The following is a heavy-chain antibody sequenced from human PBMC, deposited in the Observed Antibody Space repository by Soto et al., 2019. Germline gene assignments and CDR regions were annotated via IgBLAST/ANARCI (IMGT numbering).Heavy chain of an antibody. Sequence: QVQLVESGGGVVQPGRSLRLSCAASGFTFSSFSLHWVRQAPGKGLEGLALISYDGSTKYNADSVKGRFTVSRDNSNNTLYLQLSSLRPEDTAVYYCARTTTVAGTPEFDYWGQGTLVTVSS. CDR2: ISYDGSTK. D-gene: IGHD6-19*01. V-gene: IGHV3-30-3*01. CDR3: ARTTTVAGTPEFDY. CDR1: GFTFSSFS. J-gene: IGHJ4*02.